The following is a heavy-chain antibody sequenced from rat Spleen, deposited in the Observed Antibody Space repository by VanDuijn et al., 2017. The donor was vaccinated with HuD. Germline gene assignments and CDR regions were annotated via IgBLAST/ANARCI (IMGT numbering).Heavy chain of an antibody. Sequence: EVQLVESGGGLVQPGRSMKLSCAASGFRFSSFGMAWVRQAPKKGLDWVAYINIDGGSTYYGDPVKGRFTISRDNAKSTLYLQMDSLRSEDTATYYCATSGSYFDYWGQGVMVTVSS. CDR1: GFRFSSFG. CDR3: ATSGSYFDY. D-gene: IGHD5-1*01. CDR2: INIDGGST. V-gene: IGHV5-27*01. J-gene: IGHJ2*01.